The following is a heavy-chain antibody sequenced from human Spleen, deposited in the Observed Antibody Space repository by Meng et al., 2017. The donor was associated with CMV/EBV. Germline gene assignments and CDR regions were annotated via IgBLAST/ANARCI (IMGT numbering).Heavy chain of an antibody. D-gene: IGHD6-6*01. V-gene: IGHV1-18*01. CDR2: ISAYNGNT. J-gene: IGHJ4*02. CDR1: FTSYG. Sequence: FTSYGVSWVRQAPGQGLEWMGWISAYNGNTNYAQNFQGRLTMTTDTSTTTAYMELRSLRSDDTAVYYCASVIPRNIAPRWFFDYWGQGTLVTVSS. CDR3: ASVIPRNIAPRWFFDY.